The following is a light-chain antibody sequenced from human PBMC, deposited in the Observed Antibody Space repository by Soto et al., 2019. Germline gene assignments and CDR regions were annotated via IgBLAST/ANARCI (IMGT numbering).Light chain of an antibody. Sequence: QSVLTQPPSVSGSPGQSITISCTGTSSDIGDYNSVSWYQQHTGKAPKLMIYEVSNRPSGISNRFSGSKSGNTASLTVSGLQDEDEADYSCSSYTSSSTYVFGTGTKVTVL. J-gene: IGLJ1*01. CDR3: SSYTSSSTYV. V-gene: IGLV2-14*01. CDR1: SSDIGDYNS. CDR2: EVS.